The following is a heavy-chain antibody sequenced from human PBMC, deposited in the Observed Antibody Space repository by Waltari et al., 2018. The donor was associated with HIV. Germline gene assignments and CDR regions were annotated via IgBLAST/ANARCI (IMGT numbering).Heavy chain of an antibody. Sequence: QVQLVQSGAEVKKPGASVKVSCKASGYTFTSYYMHWVRQAPGQGLEWMGTNNPSGGSTSYAQKFQGRGTMTRDTSTSTVYMELSSLRSEDTAVYYCARGWHFWSGYKFHWFDPWGQGTLVTVSS. D-gene: IGHD3-3*02. CDR3: ARGWHFWSGYKFHWFDP. CDR2: NNPSGGST. J-gene: IGHJ5*02. CDR1: GYTFTSYY. V-gene: IGHV1-46*01.